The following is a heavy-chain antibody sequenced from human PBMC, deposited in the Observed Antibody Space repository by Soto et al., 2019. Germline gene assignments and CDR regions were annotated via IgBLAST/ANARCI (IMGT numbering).Heavy chain of an antibody. CDR1: GFTCCSYA. D-gene: IGHD3-22*01. V-gene: IGHV3-30-3*01. J-gene: IGHJ3*02. CDR3: ARGYYYDSSGYYSPFDAFDI. CDR2: ISYDGSNK. Sequence: WGLLRLSCAAGGFTCCSYAMHCVRQPPGKGLEWVAVISYDGSNKYYADSVKGRFTISRDNSKNTLYLQMNSLRAEDTAVYYCARGYYYDSSGYYSPFDAFDIWGQGTMVTVSS.